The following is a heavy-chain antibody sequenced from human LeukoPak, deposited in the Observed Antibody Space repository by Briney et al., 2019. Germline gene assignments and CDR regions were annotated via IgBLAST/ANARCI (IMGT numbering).Heavy chain of an antibody. V-gene: IGHV1-2*02. CDR3: ARVTMIVVEEYYYYYMDV. Sequence: ASVKVSCKASGYTFTSYGISWVRQAPGQGLEWMGWINPNSGGTNYAQKFQGRVTMTRDTSISTAYMELSRLRSDDTAVYYCARVTMIVVEEYYYYYMDVWGKGTTVTVSS. J-gene: IGHJ6*03. CDR2: INPNSGGT. CDR1: GYTFTSYG. D-gene: IGHD3-22*01.